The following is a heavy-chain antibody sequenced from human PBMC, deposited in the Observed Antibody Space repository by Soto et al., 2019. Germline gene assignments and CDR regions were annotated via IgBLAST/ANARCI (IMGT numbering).Heavy chain of an antibody. J-gene: IGHJ6*03. CDR1: GGSFSDFH. Sequence: QVQLQQWGAGLLKPSETLSLTCAVYGGSFSDFHWSWIRQPPGKGLEWIGEIHHRGNTNYNPSLRRRVTMSADTSQNQFSLKMTSVTAADTAVYYCARTHYSMDVWDKGTTVTVSS. CDR2: IHHRGNT. CDR3: ARTHYSMDV. V-gene: IGHV4-34*01.